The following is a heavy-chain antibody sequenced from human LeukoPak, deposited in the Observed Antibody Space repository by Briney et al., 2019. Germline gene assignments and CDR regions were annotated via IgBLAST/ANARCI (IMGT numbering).Heavy chain of an antibody. D-gene: IGHD4-17*01. V-gene: IGHV1-2*06. CDR3: ARDRGTVTTIRPFDY. CDR2: INPNSGGT. CDR1: GYTFTGYY. Sequence: ASVKVSCKASGYTFTGYYMHWVRQAPGQGLEWMGRINPNSGGTNYAQKFQGRVTMTRDTSISTAYMELGRLRSDDTAVYYCARDRGTVTTIRPFDYWGQGTLVTVSS. J-gene: IGHJ4*02.